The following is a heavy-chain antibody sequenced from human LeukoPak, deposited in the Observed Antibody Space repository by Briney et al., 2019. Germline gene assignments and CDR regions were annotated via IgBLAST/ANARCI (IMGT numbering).Heavy chain of an antibody. V-gene: IGHV1-2*02. D-gene: IGHD3-10*01. J-gene: IGHJ5*02. Sequence: ASVKVSCKASGYTFTGYYIHWVRQAPGQGLEWMAWIIPNSGATNYAQKFQGRVTMTRDTSISTAYMELSRLTSDDTAVYFCARGRFGEWDNWFDPWGQGTLVTVSS. CDR1: GYTFTGYY. CDR3: ARGRFGEWDNWFDP. CDR2: IIPNSGAT.